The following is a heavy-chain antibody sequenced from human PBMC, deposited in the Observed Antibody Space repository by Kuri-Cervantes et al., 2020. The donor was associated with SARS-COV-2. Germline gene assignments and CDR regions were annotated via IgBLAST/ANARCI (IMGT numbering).Heavy chain of an antibody. J-gene: IGHJ1*01. Sequence: GESLKISCAASGFTFSSYAMSWVRQAPGKGLEWVSAISGSGGSTYYADSVKGRFTISRDNSKNTLYLQMNSLRAEDTAVYYCAIEIGYCSSTSCYKYFQHWGQGTLVTVSS. D-gene: IGHD2-2*02. CDR1: GFTFSSYA. CDR3: AIEIGYCSSTSCYKYFQH. CDR2: ISGSGGST. V-gene: IGHV3-23*01.